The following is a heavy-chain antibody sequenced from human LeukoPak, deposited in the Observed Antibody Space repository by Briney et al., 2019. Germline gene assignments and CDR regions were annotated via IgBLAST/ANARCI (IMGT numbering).Heavy chain of an antibody. Sequence: KXXCKASGXXXXXXDXNWVRQXTXQGXEXLGWMSPNSGNTGYAQKFQGRVTMTRSTSMSTAYMELSSLKSEDTAVYYCTRGPPNWGYDFWGQGTLVTVSS. CDR2: MSPNSGNT. CDR1: GXXXXXXD. D-gene: IGHD7-27*01. CDR3: TRGPPNWGYDF. V-gene: IGHV1-8*01. J-gene: IGHJ4*02.